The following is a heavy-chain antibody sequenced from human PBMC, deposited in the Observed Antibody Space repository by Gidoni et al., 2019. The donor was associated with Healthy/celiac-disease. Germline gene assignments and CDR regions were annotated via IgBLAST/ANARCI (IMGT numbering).Heavy chain of an antibody. CDR3: AKGVATDAEGAFDI. CDR2: ISGSVGST. Sequence: EVQLLESGGGLVQPGGSMRISCAASGFTLSSYAMSWVLQAPGKGLEWVSAISGSVGSTYYADSVKVRFTISRDNSKNTLYLQMNSLIAEDTAVYYCAKGVATDAEGAFDIWGQGTMVTVSS. D-gene: IGHD5-12*01. CDR1: GFTLSSYA. V-gene: IGHV3-23*01. J-gene: IGHJ3*02.